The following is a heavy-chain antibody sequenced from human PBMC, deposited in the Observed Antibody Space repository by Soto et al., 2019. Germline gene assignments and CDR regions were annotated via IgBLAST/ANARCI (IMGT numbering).Heavy chain of an antibody. D-gene: IGHD2-21*01. CDR2: IYSSGST. CDR3: ARQGGFRRPFDS. CDR1: GGSISSFY. Sequence: QVQLQESGPGLVKPSATLSLTCTVSGGSISSFYWSWIRQSPGKGLEWIGYIYSSGSTDYNPSLKSRVTISVDTSKNQCSLKLSSVTAADTAMYYCARQGGFRRPFDSWGQGTLVTVSS. V-gene: IGHV4-59*08. J-gene: IGHJ5*01.